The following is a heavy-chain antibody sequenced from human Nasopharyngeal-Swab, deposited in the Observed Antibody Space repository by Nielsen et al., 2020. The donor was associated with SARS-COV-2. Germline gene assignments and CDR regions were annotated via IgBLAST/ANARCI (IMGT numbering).Heavy chain of an antibody. CDR3: ARGQGDY. CDR1: GFTFSSYG. Sequence: GESLKISCTASGFTFSSYGMHWVRQAPGKGLEWVTILSSIGNTFYIESVKGRFTISGDNLQNTVHLQMNSLRAEDTAVYYCARGQGDYWGQGTLVTVSS. V-gene: IGHV3-NL1*01. J-gene: IGHJ4*02. CDR2: LSSIGNT.